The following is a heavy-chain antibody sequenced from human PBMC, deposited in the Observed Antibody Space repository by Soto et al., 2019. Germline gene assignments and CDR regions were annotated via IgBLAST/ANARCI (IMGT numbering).Heavy chain of an antibody. CDR3: ARLPNKSPQN. Sequence: EVQLVESGGGLVQPGGSLRLSCVASGFTFSSYWMHWVRQAPGKGLVWVSSISNDGSSIYADPVKGRFTISRDNAKNTLYLQKNRLRAEDTAVYYCARLPNKSPQNWGQGTLVIVS. CDR2: ISNDGSS. V-gene: IGHV3-74*01. J-gene: IGHJ1*01. CDR1: GFTFSSYW.